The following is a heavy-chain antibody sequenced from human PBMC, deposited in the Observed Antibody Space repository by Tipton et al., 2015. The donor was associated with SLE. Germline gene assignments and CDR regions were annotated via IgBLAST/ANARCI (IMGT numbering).Heavy chain of an antibody. CDR1: AFSVSAYH. CDR2: IHHGGTT. CDR3: ARDQVGVGDFDY. J-gene: IGHJ4*02. Sequence: LRLSCAASAFSVSAYHMTWVRQPPGKGLEWIGYIHHGGTTNYNPSLQSRVSISRDPSKNQFSLKLSSATAADTAVYYCARDQVGVGDFDYWGQGTLVTVSS. D-gene: IGHD1-26*01. V-gene: IGHV4-59*02.